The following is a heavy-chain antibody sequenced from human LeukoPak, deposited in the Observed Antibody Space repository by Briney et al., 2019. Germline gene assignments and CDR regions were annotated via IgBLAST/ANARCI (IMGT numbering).Heavy chain of an antibody. CDR2: ISSSSSYI. D-gene: IGHD1-7*01. CDR1: GFTFSSYS. V-gene: IGHV3-21*01. CDR3: AREWLTRTTAFDI. Sequence: GGSLRLSCAASGFTFSSYSMNWVRQAPGKGLEWVSSISSSSSYIYYADSVKGRFTISRDNAKNSLYLQMNSLRAEDTAVYYCAREWLTRTTAFDIWGQGTMVTVSS. J-gene: IGHJ3*02.